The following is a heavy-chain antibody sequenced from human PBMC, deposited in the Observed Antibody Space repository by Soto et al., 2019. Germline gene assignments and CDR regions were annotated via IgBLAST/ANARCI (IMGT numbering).Heavy chain of an antibody. CDR1: GFTFSVYG. D-gene: IGHD1-26*01. CDR3: ARAYLGRLPRRADYYYAMDV. J-gene: IGHJ6*02. V-gene: IGHV3-13*05. Sequence: GGSLRLSCEASGFTFSVYGMHWVRQAPGKGLEWVSGLGAADDPYYVASVKGRFSVSRDNAQNSLYLQMNNLRVDDTAVYYCARAYLGRLPRRADYYYAMDVWGRGTTVTVSS. CDR2: LGAADDP.